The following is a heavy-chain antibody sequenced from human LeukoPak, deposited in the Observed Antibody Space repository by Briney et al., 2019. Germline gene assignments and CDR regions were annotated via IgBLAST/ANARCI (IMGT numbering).Heavy chain of an antibody. CDR2: IYYSGST. CDR3: ARRGAVAVFDY. V-gene: IGHV4-39*01. Sequence: XGXGXEWIGSIYYSGSTYYNPSLKSRVTISVDTSKNQFSLKLSSVTAADTAVYYCARRGAVAVFDYWGQGTLVTVSS. D-gene: IGHD6-19*01. J-gene: IGHJ4*02.